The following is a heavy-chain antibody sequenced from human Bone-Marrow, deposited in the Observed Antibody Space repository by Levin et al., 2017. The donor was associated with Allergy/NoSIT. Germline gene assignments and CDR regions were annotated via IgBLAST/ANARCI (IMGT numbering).Heavy chain of an antibody. CDR1: GGSISSSSYY. CDR2: IYYSGST. CDR3: ARDLCRGYSYGCYYYYGMDV. J-gene: IGHJ6*02. D-gene: IGHD5-18*01. V-gene: IGHV4-39*07. Sequence: SETLSLTCTVSGGSISSSSYYWGWIRQPPGKGLEWIGSIYYSGSTYYNPSLKSRVTISVDTSKNQFSLKLSSVTAADTAVYYCARDLCRGYSYGCYYYYGMDVWGQGTTVTVSS.